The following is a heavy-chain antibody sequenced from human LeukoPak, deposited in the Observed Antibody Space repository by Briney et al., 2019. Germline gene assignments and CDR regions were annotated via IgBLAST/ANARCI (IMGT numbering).Heavy chain of an antibody. CDR2: INHSGST. V-gene: IGHV4-34*01. CDR1: GGSFSGYY. D-gene: IGHD3-10*01. J-gene: IGHJ4*02. CDR3: ARGPYYDY. Sequence: SETLSLTCAVYGGSFSGYYWSWIRQPPGKGLEWIGEINHSGSTNYNPSLKSRVTISVDTSKNQFSLKLSSVTAADSAVYYCARGPYYDYWGQGTLVTVSS.